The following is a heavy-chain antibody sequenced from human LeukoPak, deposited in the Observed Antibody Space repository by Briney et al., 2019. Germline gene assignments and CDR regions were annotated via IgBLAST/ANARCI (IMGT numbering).Heavy chain of an antibody. CDR1: GFTFSDYS. CDR3: ARARAIDY. CDR2: ISRSGSYM. J-gene: IGHJ4*02. V-gene: IGHV3-21*01. D-gene: IGHD5-24*01. Sequence: GGSLRLSCAASGFTFSDYSMNRVRQAPGKGLEWVSSISRSGSYMYYADSVKGRFTISRDNAKNSLYLQMNSLRAEDTAVYYCARARAIDYWGQGTLVTVSS.